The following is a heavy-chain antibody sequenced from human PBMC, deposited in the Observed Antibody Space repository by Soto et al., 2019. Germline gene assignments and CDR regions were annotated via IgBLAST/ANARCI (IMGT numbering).Heavy chain of an antibody. CDR1: GYTFTSYG. D-gene: IGHD3-22*01. CDR3: AREGYYYDSSGYYAKTNYYYYYGMDV. V-gene: IGHV1-18*01. J-gene: IGHJ6*02. Sequence: ASVKVSCKASGYTFTSYGISWVRQAPGQGLEWMGWISAYNGNTNYAQKLQGRVTMTTDTSTSTAYMELRSLRSDDTAVYYCAREGYYYDSSGYYAKTNYYYYYGMDVWGQGTTVTVSS. CDR2: ISAYNGNT.